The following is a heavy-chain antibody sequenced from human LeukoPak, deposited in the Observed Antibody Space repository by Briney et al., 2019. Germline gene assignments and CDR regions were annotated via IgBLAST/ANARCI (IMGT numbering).Heavy chain of an antibody. J-gene: IGHJ6*02. CDR1: GFTFSSYG. V-gene: IGHV3-33*01. CDR3: AREGRVPGLDHYYYGMDV. CDR2: IWYDGSNK. Sequence: GRSLRLSCAASGFTFSSYGMHWVRQAPGKGLEWVAVIWYDGSNKYYADSVKGRFTISRDNSKNTLYLQMNSLRAEDTAVYYCAREGRVPGLDHYYYGMDVWGQGTTVTVSS. D-gene: IGHD5/OR15-5a*01.